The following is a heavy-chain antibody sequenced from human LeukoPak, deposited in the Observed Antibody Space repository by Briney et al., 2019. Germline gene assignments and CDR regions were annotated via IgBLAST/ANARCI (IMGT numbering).Heavy chain of an antibody. CDR1: GGSISSYY. V-gene: IGHV4-59*01. J-gene: IGHJ5*02. D-gene: IGHD2-15*01. CDR3: ARCYLSGGSCYLYGFDP. CDR2: IYYSGST. Sequence: KASETLSLTCTVSGGSISSYYWSWVRQPPGKGLEWIGYIYYSGSTNYHPAPKGRVTISVDKSKNQFSVKLSSGTAADTAADYCARCYLSGGSCYLYGFDPWGQGTLVTVSS.